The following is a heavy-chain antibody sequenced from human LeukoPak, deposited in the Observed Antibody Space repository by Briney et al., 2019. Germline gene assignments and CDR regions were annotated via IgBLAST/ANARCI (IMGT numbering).Heavy chain of an antibody. J-gene: IGHJ4*02. CDR3: ARGYYDTNGYYYRLDS. CDR2: MNPNRGNT. V-gene: IGHV1-8*02. D-gene: IGHD3-22*01. Sequence: ASVKVSCKASGYTFTSYYMHWVRQATGQGLEWMGWMNPNRGNTGYEQKFQGRVTMTGNTSISTAYMELSSLRSEDTAVYYCARGYYDTNGYYYRLDSWGQGTLVTVSS. CDR1: GYTFTSYY.